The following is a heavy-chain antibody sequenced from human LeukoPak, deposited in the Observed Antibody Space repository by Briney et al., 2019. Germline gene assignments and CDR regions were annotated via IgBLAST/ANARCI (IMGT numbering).Heavy chain of an antibody. CDR3: ARDPGMATTQMGAFDI. CDR1: GYTFTNYG. CDR2: IIPIFGTA. V-gene: IGHV1-69*13. D-gene: IGHD5-12*01. J-gene: IGHJ3*02. Sequence: ASVKVSCKASGYTFTNYGLSWVRQAPGQGLEWMGGIIPIFGTANYAQKFQGRVTITADESTSTAYMELSSLRSEDTAVYYCARDPGMATTQMGAFDIWGQGTMVTVSS.